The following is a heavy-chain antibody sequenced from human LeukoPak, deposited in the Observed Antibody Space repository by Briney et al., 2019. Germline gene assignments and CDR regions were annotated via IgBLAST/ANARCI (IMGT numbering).Heavy chain of an antibody. CDR2: IITILGIA. V-gene: IGHV1-69*04. CDR1: VGTFRSYA. D-gene: IGHD2-15*01. CDR3: ARTRGYPGYCSGGSCYSGYYFDY. Sequence: SVRGSCKAFVGTFRSYAISWVRQAPGHGLEWMGRIITILGIANYAQKFQGRVTITSDKSTSTTYMELSSLRSEDTAVYYCARTRGYPGYCSGGSCYSGYYFDYWGQGTLVTVSS. J-gene: IGHJ4*02.